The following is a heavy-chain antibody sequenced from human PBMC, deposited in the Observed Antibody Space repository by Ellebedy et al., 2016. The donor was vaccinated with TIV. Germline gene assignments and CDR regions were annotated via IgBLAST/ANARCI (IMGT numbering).Heavy chain of an antibody. J-gene: IGHJ5*02. CDR1: GYNFASYW. Sequence: KVSCKGSGYNFASYWIGWVRQMPGKGLEWMGIIYPADSDFRYSPSFQGRVTISADKSISTAYLELHSLMASDTAVYYCARAALTVVVTAIPGYFDPWGQGTLVTVSS. CDR2: IYPADSDF. CDR3: ARAALTVVVTAIPGYFDP. D-gene: IGHD2-21*02. V-gene: IGHV5-51*01.